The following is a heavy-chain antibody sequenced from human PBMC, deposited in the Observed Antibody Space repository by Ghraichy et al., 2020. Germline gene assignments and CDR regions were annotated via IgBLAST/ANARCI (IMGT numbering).Heavy chain of an antibody. V-gene: IGHV3-48*04. J-gene: IGHJ6*02. CDR3: AREELVLGIKYYYGMDV. D-gene: IGHD6-13*01. Sequence: GGSLRLSCAASGFTFSSYSMNWVRQAPGKGLEWVSYISSSSSTIYYADSVKGRFTISRDNAKNSLYLQMNSLRAEDTAVYYCAREELVLGIKYYYGMDVWGQGTTVTVSS. CDR1: GFTFSSYS. CDR2: ISSSSSTI.